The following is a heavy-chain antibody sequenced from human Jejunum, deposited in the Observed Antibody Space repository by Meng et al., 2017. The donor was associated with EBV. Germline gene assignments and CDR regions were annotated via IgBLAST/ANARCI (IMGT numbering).Heavy chain of an antibody. CDR1: GCTFSSSA. CDR2: ISGSAGST. J-gene: IGHJ4*02. V-gene: IGHV3-23*01. CDR3: AKLLKY. Sequence: EVQLLESGGGLVQPGGSLRLSCAASGCTFSSSAMSWVRQAPGKGLEWVSVISGSAGSTYYADSVKGRFTISRDTSNNTLYLQMNSLRAEDTAIYYCAKLLKYWGQGTLVTVSS.